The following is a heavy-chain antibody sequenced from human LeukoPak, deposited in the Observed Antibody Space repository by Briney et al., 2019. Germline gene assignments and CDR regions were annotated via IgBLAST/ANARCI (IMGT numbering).Heavy chain of an antibody. Sequence: GGSLRLSCAASGFTFVDYAMHWVRQAPGKGLEWVSGISWNSGSIGYADSVKGRFTISRDNAKNSLYLQMNSLRAEDTALYYCAKGDYYDSSGYADYWGQGTLVTVSS. CDR3: AKGDYYDSSGYADY. CDR1: GFTFVDYA. CDR2: ISWNSGSI. V-gene: IGHV3-9*01. D-gene: IGHD3-22*01. J-gene: IGHJ4*02.